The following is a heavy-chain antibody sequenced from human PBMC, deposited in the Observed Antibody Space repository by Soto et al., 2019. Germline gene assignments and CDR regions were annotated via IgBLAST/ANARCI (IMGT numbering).Heavy chain of an antibody. V-gene: IGHV3-33*01. CDR1: GFTFRTYG. CDR2: IWYDASNK. J-gene: IGHJ4*02. CDR3: ARVRVDGGELDL. Sequence: VQLVESGGGVVQPGRSLRLSCAASGFTFRTYGMYWVRQAPGKGLEWVAVIWYDASNKSYADSVKGRFTISRDNSENPLYLQMHGLTAEDTSVYYWARVRVDGGELDLWGQGTLVTVSS. D-gene: IGHD1-26*01.